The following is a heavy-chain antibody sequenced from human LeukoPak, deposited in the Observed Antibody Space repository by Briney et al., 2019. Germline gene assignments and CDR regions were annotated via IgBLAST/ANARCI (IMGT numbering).Heavy chain of an antibody. CDR1: GFTFSTYA. Sequence: PGGSLRLSCAASGFTFSTYAMSWVRQALGKGLEWVSTISGSGSSTYYADSVKGRFTISRDNSKNTLYLQMNSLRVEDTAVYYCAKDPPEGAYCGGDCFPFRFDPWGQGTLVTVSS. D-gene: IGHD2-21*01. CDR2: ISGSGSST. J-gene: IGHJ5*02. V-gene: IGHV3-23*01. CDR3: AKDPPEGAYCGGDCFPFRFDP.